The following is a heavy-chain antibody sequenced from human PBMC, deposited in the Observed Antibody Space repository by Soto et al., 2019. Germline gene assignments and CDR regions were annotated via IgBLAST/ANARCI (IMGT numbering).Heavy chain of an antibody. CDR1: GYTFTSYY. D-gene: IGHD3-10*01. V-gene: IGHV1-46*01. CDR3: ARQDYYGSGSYGWFDP. J-gene: IGHJ5*02. Sequence: VASVKVSCKASGYTFTSYYMHWVRQAPGQGLEWMGIINPSGGSTSYAQKFQGRVTMTRDTSTSTVYMELSSLRSEDTAVYYCARQDYYGSGSYGWFDPWGQGTLVTVSS. CDR2: INPSGGST.